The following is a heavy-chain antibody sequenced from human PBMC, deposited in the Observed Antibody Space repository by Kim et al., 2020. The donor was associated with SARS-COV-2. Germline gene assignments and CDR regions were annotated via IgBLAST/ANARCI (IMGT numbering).Heavy chain of an antibody. Sequence: ADPGKGRFTISRDNAKNTLYLQMNSLRAEDTAVYYCVSLTGYSSGWYGVYWGQGTLVTVSS. J-gene: IGHJ4*02. CDR3: VSLTGYSSGWYGVY. V-gene: IGHV3-23*01. D-gene: IGHD6-19*01.